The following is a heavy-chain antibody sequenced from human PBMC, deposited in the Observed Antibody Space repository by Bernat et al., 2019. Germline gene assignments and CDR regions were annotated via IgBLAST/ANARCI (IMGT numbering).Heavy chain of an antibody. J-gene: IGHJ4*02. V-gene: IGHV3-64*01. Sequence: EVQLVESGGGLVQPGGSLRLSCAASGFTFSSYAMHWVRQAPGKGLEYVSAISSNGGSTYYANSVKGRFTISRDNSKNTLYLQMGGLRAEDMAVYYCARGNYDSSGYYRDYWGQGTLVTVSS. CDR3: ARGNYDSSGYYRDY. CDR1: GFTFSSYA. CDR2: ISSNGGST. D-gene: IGHD3-22*01.